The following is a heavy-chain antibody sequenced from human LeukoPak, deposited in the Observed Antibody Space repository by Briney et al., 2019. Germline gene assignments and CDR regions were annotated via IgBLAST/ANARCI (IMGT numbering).Heavy chain of an antibody. J-gene: IGHJ6*03. CDR3: AKEGSPGFGDLYFYYMDV. CDR1: GLTFSSYA. Sequence: GGSLRLSCAASGLTFSSYAMNWVRQAPGKGLERVSGISSSGRNTYYADSVKGRFTISRDNSNNTLFLQMNSLRAEDTAIYFCAKEGSPGFGDLYFYYMDVWGKGTTVTVSS. CDR2: ISSSGRNT. V-gene: IGHV3-23*01. D-gene: IGHD3-10*01.